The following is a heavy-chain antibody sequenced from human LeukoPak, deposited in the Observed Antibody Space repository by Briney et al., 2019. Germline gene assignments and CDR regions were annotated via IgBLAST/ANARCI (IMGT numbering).Heavy chain of an antibody. D-gene: IGHD1-26*01. CDR2: IIPILGIA. CDR3: ASSGYSGSYYNLNWFDP. V-gene: IGHV1-69*04. CDR1: VGTFSIYA. Sequence: ASVKVSCKASVGTFSIYAISWVRRAPGQGLEWVGRIIPILGIANYAQKFQGRVTITADKSTSTAYMELSSLRSEDTAVYYCASSGYSGSYYNLNWFDPWGQGTLVTVSS. J-gene: IGHJ5*02.